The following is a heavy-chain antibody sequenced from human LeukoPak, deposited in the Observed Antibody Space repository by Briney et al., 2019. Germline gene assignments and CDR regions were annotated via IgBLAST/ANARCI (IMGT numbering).Heavy chain of an antibody. Sequence: GGSLRLSCAASGFTFSGYAIHWFRRAPGKGRRWVAFIRYDGSSKYYADSVRGRFTISRDNSKNTLYLQMNSLRAEDTAVYYCAKGQQQLIDYWGQGTLVTVSS. V-gene: IGHV3-30*02. J-gene: IGHJ4*02. D-gene: IGHD6-13*01. CDR1: GFTFSGYA. CDR2: IRYDGSSK. CDR3: AKGQQQLIDY.